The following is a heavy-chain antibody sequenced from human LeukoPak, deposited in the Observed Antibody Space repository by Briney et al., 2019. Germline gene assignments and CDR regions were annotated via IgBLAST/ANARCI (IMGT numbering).Heavy chain of an antibody. V-gene: IGHV1-69*04. J-gene: IGHJ4*02. CDR2: IIPILGIA. CDR1: GGTFSSYA. D-gene: IGHD6-19*01. CDR3: ARDPMDSGWSFDY. Sequence: SVTVSCKASGGTFSSYAISWVRPAPGQGLEWMGRIIPILGIANYAQKFQGRVTITADKSTSTAYMELSSLRSEDTAVYYCARDPMDSGWSFDYWGQGTLVTVSS.